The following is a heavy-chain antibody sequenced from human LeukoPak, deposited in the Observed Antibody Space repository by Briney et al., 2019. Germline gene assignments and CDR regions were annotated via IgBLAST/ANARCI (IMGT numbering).Heavy chain of an antibody. D-gene: IGHD2-21*02. Sequence: GGSLRLSCAASGFTFSSYSMNWVRQAPGKGLEWVSSISSSSSYIYYADSVKGRFTISRDNAKNSLYLQMISLRAEDTAVYYCVRDWGAAPFATAPRDYWGQGTLVTVSS. V-gene: IGHV3-21*01. CDR3: VRDWGAAPFATAPRDY. J-gene: IGHJ4*02. CDR2: ISSSSSYI. CDR1: GFTFSSYS.